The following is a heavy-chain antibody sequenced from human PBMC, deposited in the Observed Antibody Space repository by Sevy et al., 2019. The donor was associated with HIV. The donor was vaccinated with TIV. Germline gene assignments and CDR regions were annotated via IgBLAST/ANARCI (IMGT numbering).Heavy chain of an antibody. D-gene: IGHD5-12*01. CDR3: ARGRDSGYDYDGYFEY. J-gene: IGHJ4*02. V-gene: IGHV4-34*01. CDR1: GGSFTDYY. CDR2: TNHSGST. Sequence: SETLSLTCAVYGGSFTDYYWNWIRQPPGKGLEWIGETNHSGSTNYNPSLKSRVTISVDTSKNQFSLKLSSVTAADTAVYYCARGRDSGYDYDGYFEYWGRGTLVTVSS.